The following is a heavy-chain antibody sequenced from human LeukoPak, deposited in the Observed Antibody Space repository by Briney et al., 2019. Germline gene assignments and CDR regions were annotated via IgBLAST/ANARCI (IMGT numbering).Heavy chain of an antibody. V-gene: IGHV4-61*02. D-gene: IGHD3-10*01. CDR1: GGSISSGSYY. CDR3: ARSELLWFGELSPYYYYYMDV. J-gene: IGHJ6*03. Sequence: PSETLSLTCTVSGGSISSGSYYWSWIRQPAGKGLEWIGRIYTSGSTNYNPSLKSRVTISVDTSKNQFSLKLSSVTAADTAVYYCARSELLWFGELSPYYYYYMDVWGKGTTVTISS. CDR2: IYTSGST.